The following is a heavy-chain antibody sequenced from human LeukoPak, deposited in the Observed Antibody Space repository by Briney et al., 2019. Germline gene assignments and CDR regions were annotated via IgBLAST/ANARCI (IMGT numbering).Heavy chain of an antibody. J-gene: IGHJ4*02. D-gene: IGHD2-15*01. CDR2: IYPGDSDT. CDR1: GYSFANYW. V-gene: IGHV5-51*01. CDR3: ARQYCSGGSCYSDFDY. Sequence: GESLKISCKASGYSFANYWIGWVRQMPGKGLEWMGIIYPGDSDTRYSPSFQGQVTISADKSISTAYLQWSSLKASDTAMYYCARQYCSGGSCYSDFDYWGQGTLVTVSS.